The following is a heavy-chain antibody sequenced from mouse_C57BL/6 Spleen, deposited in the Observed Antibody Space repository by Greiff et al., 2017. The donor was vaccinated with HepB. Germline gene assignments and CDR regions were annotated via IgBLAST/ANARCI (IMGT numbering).Heavy chain of an antibody. CDR2: IRNKANGYTT. CDR3: ARYIRYYGRSYYAMDY. J-gene: IGHJ4*01. Sequence: EVKLMESGGGLVQPGGSLSLSCAASGFTFTDYYMSWVRQPPGKALEWLGFIRNKANGYTTEYSASVKGRFTISRDNSQSILYLQMNALRAEDSATYYCARYIRYYGRSYYAMDYWGQGTSVTVSS. CDR1: GFTFTDYY. D-gene: IGHD1-2*01. V-gene: IGHV7-3*01.